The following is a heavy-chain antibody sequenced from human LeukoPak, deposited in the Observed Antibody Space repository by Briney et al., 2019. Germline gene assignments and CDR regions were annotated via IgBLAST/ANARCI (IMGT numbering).Heavy chain of an antibody. Sequence: GGSLRLSCAASGFTFSSYAMHWVRQAPGKGLEWVAVISYDGSNKYCADSVKGRFTISRDSSKNTLYLQMNSLRAEDTAVYYCARGLYYYDSSGYPDYWGQGTLVTVSS. CDR3: ARGLYYYDSSGYPDY. CDR1: GFTFSSYA. D-gene: IGHD3-22*01. J-gene: IGHJ4*02. V-gene: IGHV3-30*01. CDR2: ISYDGSNK.